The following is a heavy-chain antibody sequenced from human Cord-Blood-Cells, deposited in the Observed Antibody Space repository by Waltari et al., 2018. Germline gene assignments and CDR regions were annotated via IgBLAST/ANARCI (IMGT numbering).Heavy chain of an antibody. CDR2: ISGSGGST. Sequence: EVQLVASGGGLVQPGGSLRLSCAASGFTFTSNSMCWVRQAPGKGLELVSAISGSGGSTYYGDSVKVRFTIARDNSKNTLYLQMNSLRAEDTAVYYCAKELNWNDAFDIWGQGTMVTVSS. CDR3: AKELNWNDAFDI. CDR1: GFTFTSNS. J-gene: IGHJ3*02. D-gene: IGHD1-1*01. V-gene: IGHV3-23*04.